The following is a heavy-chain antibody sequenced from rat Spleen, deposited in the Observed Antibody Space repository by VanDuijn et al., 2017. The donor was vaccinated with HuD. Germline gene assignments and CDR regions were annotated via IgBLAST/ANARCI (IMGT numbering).Heavy chain of an antibody. CDR1: GFTFSNYY. D-gene: IGHD1-4*01. CDR2: ISAGGDST. J-gene: IGHJ2*01. CDR3: TTDWALRLPGFHY. V-gene: IGHV5-27*01. Sequence: EVQLVESGGGLVQPGRSLKLSCAASGFTFSNYYMAWVRQAPTKGLEWVAYISAGGDSTYCRDSVKGRFTISRDNAKSSLYLQMDSLRSEDTATYYCTTDWALRLPGFHYWGQGVMVTVSS.